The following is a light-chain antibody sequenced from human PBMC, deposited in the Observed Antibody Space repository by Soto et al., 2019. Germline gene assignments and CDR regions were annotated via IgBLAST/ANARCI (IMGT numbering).Light chain of an antibody. V-gene: IGKV3D-15*01. CDR1: QSVRTN. Sequence: EVMMTQFPDTVSVTPGETVTLSCGASQSVRTNLAWYQQRPGQAPRLLIHYSSTRASDIPARFSGSGSGTNFTLAISSLQSDDFAVYYCQQYAYWPETFGQGTKVEIK. J-gene: IGKJ1*01. CDR3: QQYAYWPET. CDR2: YSS.